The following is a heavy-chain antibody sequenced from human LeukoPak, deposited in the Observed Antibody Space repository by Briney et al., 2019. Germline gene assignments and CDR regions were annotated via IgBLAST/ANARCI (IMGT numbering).Heavy chain of an antibody. V-gene: IGHV4-31*03. CDR2: IYYSGST. Sequence: PSQTLSLTCTVSGGSISSGGYYWSWIPQHPGKGLEWIEYIYYSGSTYYNPSLKSRVTISVDTSKNQFSLKLSSGTAADTAVYYCARDSSTVTTNWFDPWGQGTLVTVSS. CDR3: ARDSSTVTTNWFDP. D-gene: IGHD4-17*01. CDR1: GGSISSGGYY. J-gene: IGHJ5*02.